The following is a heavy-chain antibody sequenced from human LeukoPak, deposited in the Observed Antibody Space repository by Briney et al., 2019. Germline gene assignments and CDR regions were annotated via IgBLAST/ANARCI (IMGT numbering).Heavy chain of an antibody. D-gene: IGHD3-9*01. V-gene: IGHV3-23*01. J-gene: IGHJ4*02. Sequence: GGSLRLSCAASGFTFNTYGMSWVRQAPGKGLEWVSGISGSGGATYYADSVKGRFTISRDNSKHTLYLQMNSLRAEDTAVYYGARGYFDWLLYYWGQGTLVTVSS. CDR1: GFTFNTYG. CDR2: ISGSGGAT. CDR3: ARGYFDWLLYY.